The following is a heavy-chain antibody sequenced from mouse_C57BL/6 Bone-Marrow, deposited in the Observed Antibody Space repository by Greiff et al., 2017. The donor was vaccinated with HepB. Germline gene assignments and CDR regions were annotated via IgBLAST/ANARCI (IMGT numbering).Heavy chain of an antibody. J-gene: IGHJ2*01. CDR3: ASVITTVVDLDY. Sequence: VHVKQSGAELVKPGASVKLSCTASGFNIKDYYMHWVKQRTEQGLEWIGRIDPEDGETKYAPKFQGKATITADSSSNTAYLQLSSLTSEDTAVYYCASVITTVVDLDYWGRGTTLTVSS. CDR2: IDPEDGET. D-gene: IGHD1-1*01. V-gene: IGHV14-2*01. CDR1: GFNIKDYY.